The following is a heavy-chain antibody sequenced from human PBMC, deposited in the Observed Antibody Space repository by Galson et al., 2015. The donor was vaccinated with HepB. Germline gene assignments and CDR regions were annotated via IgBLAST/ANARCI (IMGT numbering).Heavy chain of an antibody. CDR3: AREWGIKGWFDP. CDR2: INPSGGST. V-gene: IGHV1-46*02. CDR1: GYKFNNHY. Sequence: SVKVSCKASGYKFNNHYIHWVRQAPGQGLAWMGTINPSGGSTTYAQSFQGRVTMTRDVSTNTIYMELTSLTSEDTAMYYCAREWGIKGWFDPWGQGTLVTVSS. J-gene: IGHJ5*02. D-gene: IGHD3-10*01.